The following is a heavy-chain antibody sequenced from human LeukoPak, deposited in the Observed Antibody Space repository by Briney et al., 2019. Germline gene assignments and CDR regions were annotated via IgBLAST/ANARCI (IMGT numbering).Heavy chain of an antibody. CDR2: ISYDGDNK. V-gene: IGHV3-30*03. D-gene: IGHD4-17*01. Sequence: PGGSLRLSCAASGFTFSSYAMHWGRQAPGKGLEWVAVISYDGDNKYSADSVKGRFTISRDNSKNTLFLQLNSLRAEDTAVYYCAPIYGDYARVDYWGQGTLVTVSS. J-gene: IGHJ4*02. CDR1: GFTFSSYA. CDR3: APIYGDYARVDY.